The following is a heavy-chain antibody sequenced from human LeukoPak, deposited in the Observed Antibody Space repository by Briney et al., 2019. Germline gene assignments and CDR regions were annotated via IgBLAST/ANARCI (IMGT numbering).Heavy chain of an antibody. CDR2: IWYDGSNQ. J-gene: IGHJ4*02. Sequence: GGSLRLSCAASGFSVSSYAMHWVRQAPGKGLEWVAVIWYDGSNQYYADSVKGRFTLFRDDSRSTVYLQMNNLRVDDTAVYYCAKASWVANADAVLWGQGTLVTVSS. CDR3: AKASWVANADAVL. V-gene: IGHV3-33*06. CDR1: GFSVSSYA. D-gene: IGHD1-1*01.